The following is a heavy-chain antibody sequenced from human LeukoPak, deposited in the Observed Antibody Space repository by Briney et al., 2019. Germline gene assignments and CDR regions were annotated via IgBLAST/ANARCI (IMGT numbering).Heavy chain of an antibody. J-gene: IGHJ4*02. CDR2: INHSGST. CDR1: GGSFSGYY. V-gene: IGHV4-34*01. CDR3: ARGQRDYDILTGYYYNY. Sequence: PSETLSLTCAVYGGSFSGYYWSWIRQPPGKGLEWIGEINHSGSTNYNPSLKSRVTISGDTSKNQFSLKLSSVTAADTAVYYCARGQRDYDILTGYYYNYWGQGTLVTVSS. D-gene: IGHD3-9*01.